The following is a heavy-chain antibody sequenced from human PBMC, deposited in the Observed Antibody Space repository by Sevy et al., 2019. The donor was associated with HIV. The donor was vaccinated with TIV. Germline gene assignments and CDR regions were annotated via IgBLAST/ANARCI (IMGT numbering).Heavy chain of an antibody. V-gene: IGHV3-21*01. CDR2: ISSSSSYI. J-gene: IGHJ3*02. Sequence: GGSLRLSCAASGFTFSSYSMNWVHQAPGKGLQWVSSISSSSSYIYYADSVRGRFTISRDNAKNSLYLQMNSLRAEDTAVYYCARDLHNDYGDYRGKHDAFDIWGQGTMVTVSS. CDR3: ARDLHNDYGDYRGKHDAFDI. CDR1: GFTFSSYS. D-gene: IGHD4-17*01.